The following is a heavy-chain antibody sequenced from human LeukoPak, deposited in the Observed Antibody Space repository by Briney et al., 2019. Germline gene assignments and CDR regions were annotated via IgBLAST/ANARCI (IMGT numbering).Heavy chain of an antibody. V-gene: IGHV3-53*01. CDR3: ARGNNYGDYGFFGY. Sequence: GGSLRLSCAASGFTISSNYMNWVRQAPGKGLDWVSVISDGGSTYYADSVKGRFTISRDNAKNSLYLQMNSLRAEDTAVYYCARGNNYGDYGFFGYWGQGILVTVSP. CDR1: GFTISSNY. CDR2: ISDGGST. D-gene: IGHD4-17*01. J-gene: IGHJ4*02.